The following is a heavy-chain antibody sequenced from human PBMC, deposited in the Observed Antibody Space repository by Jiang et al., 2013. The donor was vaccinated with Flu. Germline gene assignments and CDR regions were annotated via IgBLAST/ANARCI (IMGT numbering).Heavy chain of an antibody. CDR2: STLTVVA. Sequence: GYTFTGYYMHWVRQALDKGLSGWDGSTLTVVAQTMHRSFRAGSPLTRDTSISTAYMELSRLRSDDTAVYYCARAPVEMATINLVGAFDIWGQGTMVTVSS. CDR1: GYTFTGYY. J-gene: IGHJ3*02. V-gene: IGHV1-2*04. CDR3: ARAPVEMATINLVGAFDI. D-gene: IGHD5-24*01.